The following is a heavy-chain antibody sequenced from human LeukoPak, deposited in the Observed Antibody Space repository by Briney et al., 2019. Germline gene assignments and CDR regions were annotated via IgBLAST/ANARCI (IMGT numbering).Heavy chain of an antibody. CDR3: ARGSALSDYMDV. J-gene: IGHJ6*03. CDR2: IYYSGST. CDR1: GGSISSYY. V-gene: IGHV4-59*01. Sequence: SETLSLTCTVSGGSISSYYWSWIRQPPGKGLEWIGYIYYSGSTNYNPSLKSRVTISVDTSKNQFSLKLSSVTAADTAVYYCARGSALSDYMDVWGKGTTVTVSS.